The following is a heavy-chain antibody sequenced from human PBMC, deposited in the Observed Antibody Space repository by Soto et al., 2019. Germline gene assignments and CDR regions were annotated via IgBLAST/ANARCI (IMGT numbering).Heavy chain of an antibody. CDR3: ARNGSGTYYHIDY. J-gene: IGHJ4*02. CDR1: GGSITGAYYY. D-gene: IGHD3-10*01. CDR2: IHYSGRT. V-gene: IGHV4-39*01. Sequence: SETLSLTCTVSGGSITGAYYYWGWIRQSPGKGLEYIGSIHYSGRTYYNPSLQGRVTVSVDTSKNQFSLRLVSVTAADTAVYYGARNGSGTYYHIDYWGKEPLVTVS.